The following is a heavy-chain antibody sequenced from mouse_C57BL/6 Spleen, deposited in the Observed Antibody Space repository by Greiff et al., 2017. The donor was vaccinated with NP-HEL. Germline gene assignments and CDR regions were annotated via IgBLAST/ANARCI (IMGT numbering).Heavy chain of an antibody. J-gene: IGHJ4*01. D-gene: IGHD1-1*01. Sequence: QVQLQQSGPGLVQPSQSLSITCTVSGFSLTSYGVHWVRQSPGKGLEWLGVIWSGGSTDYTAAFISRLSISKDNSKSQVFFKMNSLQADDTAIYYCARITTVVATGAMDYWGQGTSVTVSS. CDR3: ARITTVVATGAMDY. V-gene: IGHV2-2*01. CDR1: GFSLTSYG. CDR2: IWSGGST.